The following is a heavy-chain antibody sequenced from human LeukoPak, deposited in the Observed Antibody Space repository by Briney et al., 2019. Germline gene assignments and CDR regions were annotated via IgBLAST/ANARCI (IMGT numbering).Heavy chain of an antibody. D-gene: IGHD6-19*01. CDR2: FDPEDGET. Sequence: ASVKVSCKVSGYTLTELSMHWVRQAPGKGLEWMGGFDPEDGETIYAQKFQGRVTMTEDTSTGTAYMELSSLRSEDTAVYYCATNQQWLGHYYYYYGMDVWGQGTTVTVSS. CDR3: ATNQQWLGHYYYYYGMDV. V-gene: IGHV1-24*01. CDR1: GYTLTELS. J-gene: IGHJ6*02.